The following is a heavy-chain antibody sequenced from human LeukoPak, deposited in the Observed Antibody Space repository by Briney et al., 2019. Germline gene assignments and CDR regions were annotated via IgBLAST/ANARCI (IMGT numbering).Heavy chain of an antibody. CDR2: ISWNSGSI. J-gene: IGHJ1*01. D-gene: IGHD2/OR15-2a*01. V-gene: IGHV3-9*01. Sequence: GGSLRLSCAASRFTFDDYAMHWVRQAPGKGLEWVSGISWNSGSIGYADSVKGRFTISRDNAKNSLYLQMNSLRAEDTALYYCAKGRGRESGSFQHWGQGTLVTVSS. CDR3: AKGRGRESGSFQH. CDR1: RFTFDDYA.